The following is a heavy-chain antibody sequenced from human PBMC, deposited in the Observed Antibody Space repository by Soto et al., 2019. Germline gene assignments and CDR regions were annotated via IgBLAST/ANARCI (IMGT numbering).Heavy chain of an antibody. V-gene: IGHV3-21*01. CDR1: GFTFSSYS. J-gene: IGHJ4*02. CDR2: ISSSSSYI. CDR3: ARESEDLTSNFDY. Sequence: GGSLRLSCAASGFTFSSYSMNWVRQAPGKGLEWVSSISSSSSYIYYADSMKGRFTVSRDNAKNSVYLDMNSLSAEDTAVYYCARESEDLTSNFDYWGQGTLVTVSS.